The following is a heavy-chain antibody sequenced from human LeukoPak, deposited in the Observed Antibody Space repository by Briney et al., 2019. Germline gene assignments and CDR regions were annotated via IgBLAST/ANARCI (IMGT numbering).Heavy chain of an antibody. Sequence: SETLSLTCAVYGGSFSGYFWNWIRQPPGKGLEWIGEINHSGSTNYNPSLKSRVTMSVDTSKNQFSLKLSSVTAADTAVYYCAGGYCSGGSCSEGIGYWGQGALVTVSS. D-gene: IGHD2-15*01. J-gene: IGHJ4*02. CDR2: INHSGST. CDR1: GGSFSGYF. V-gene: IGHV4-34*01. CDR3: AGGYCSGGSCSEGIGY.